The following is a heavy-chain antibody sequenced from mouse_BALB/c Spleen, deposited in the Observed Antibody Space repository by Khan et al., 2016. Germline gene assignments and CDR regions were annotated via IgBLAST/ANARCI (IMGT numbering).Heavy chain of an antibody. V-gene: IGHV1-54*01. J-gene: IGHJ3*01. D-gene: IGHD1-1*01. CDR1: GYAFTNYL. Sequence: QVQLQQPGAELVRPGTSVKVSCKASGYAFTNYLIEWVKQRPGQGLEWIGVINPGSGGTNYNEKFKGKATLTADKSSSTAYMQLSSLTSDDSAVYCCAWADYYGSSGAYWGQGTLVTVSA. CDR3: AWADYYGSSGAY. CDR2: INPGSGGT.